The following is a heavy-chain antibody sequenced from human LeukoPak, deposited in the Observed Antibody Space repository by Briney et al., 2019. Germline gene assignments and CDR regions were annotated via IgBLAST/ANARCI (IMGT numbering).Heavy chain of an antibody. CDR3: ARASWGYFDY. V-gene: IGHV3-7*01. CDR2: IKQGGSEK. J-gene: IGHJ4*02. D-gene: IGHD7-27*01. CDR1: GSGFTVSSNY. Sequence: GGSLRLSCAASGSGFTVSSNYMSWVRQAPGKGLEWVANIKQGGSEKYYVDSVKGRFTISRDNAKNSLYLQMNSLRAEDTAVYYCARASWGYFDYWGQGTLVTVSS.